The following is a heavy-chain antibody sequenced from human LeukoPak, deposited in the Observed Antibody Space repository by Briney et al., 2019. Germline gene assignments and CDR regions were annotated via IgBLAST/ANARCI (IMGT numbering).Heavy chain of an antibody. CDR1: GYNFTGYY. J-gene: IGHJ5*02. D-gene: IGHD2-21*01. Sequence: ASVKVSCKASGYNFTGYYIHWVGQGPGQGPEWVGRINPNNGATNYAQKFQGRVTVTRDTSISIVYMELRRLRSDDTAVYYCARDLKYQLLLGWFDPWGQGSLVTVSS. CDR2: INPNNGAT. V-gene: IGHV1-2*06. CDR3: ARDLKYQLLLGWFDP.